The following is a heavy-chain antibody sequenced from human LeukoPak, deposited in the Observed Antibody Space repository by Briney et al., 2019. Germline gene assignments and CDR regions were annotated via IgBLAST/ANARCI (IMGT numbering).Heavy chain of an antibody. Sequence: GGSLRLSCAASGFTFSSYGMHWVRQAPGKGLEWVAVISYDGSNKYYADSVKGRFTISRDNSKNTLYLQMNSLRAEDTAVYYCAKEEQWRGFGYWGQGTLVTVSS. V-gene: IGHV3-30*18. CDR1: GFTFSSYG. D-gene: IGHD6-19*01. CDR3: AKEEQWRGFGY. CDR2: ISYDGSNK. J-gene: IGHJ4*02.